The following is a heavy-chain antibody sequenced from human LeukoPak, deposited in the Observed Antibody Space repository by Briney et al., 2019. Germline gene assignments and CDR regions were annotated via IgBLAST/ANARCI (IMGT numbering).Heavy chain of an antibody. CDR1: GYTFTSYY. J-gene: IGHJ4*02. V-gene: IGHV1-46*01. CDR2: INPSGGST. Sequence: ASVKVSCKASGYTFTSYYMHWVRQALGQGLEWMGIINPSGGSTSYAQKFQGRVTMTRDTSTSTVYMELSSLRSEDTAVYYCARDSNGDYYFDYWGQGTLVTVSS. D-gene: IGHD4-17*01. CDR3: ARDSNGDYYFDY.